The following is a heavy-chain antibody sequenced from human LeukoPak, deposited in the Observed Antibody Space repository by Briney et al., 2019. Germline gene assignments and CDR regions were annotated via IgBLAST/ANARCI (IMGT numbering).Heavy chain of an antibody. CDR3: ARGGPYDILTGYYSS. D-gene: IGHD3-9*01. CDR1: GFTFSSYS. Sequence: SGGSLRLSCAASGFTFSSYSMSWVRQAPGKGLEWVSVIYSGGSTYYADSVKGRFTISRDNSKNTLYLQMNSLRAEDTAVYYCARGGPYDILTGYYSSWGQGTLVTVSS. J-gene: IGHJ5*02. CDR2: IYSGGST. V-gene: IGHV3-53*01.